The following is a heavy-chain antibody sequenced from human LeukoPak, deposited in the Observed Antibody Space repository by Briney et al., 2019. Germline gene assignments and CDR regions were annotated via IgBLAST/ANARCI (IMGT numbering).Heavy chain of an antibody. V-gene: IGHV3-74*01. CDR2: INSDGGGA. CDR3: ARDVPHNWFDT. CDR1: GITFGNNW. Sequence: PGGSLRLSCVASGITFGNNWMHWVRQGPGKGLVWISRINSDGGGAIYADSVKGRFTVSRDNAKNTLYLQMNSLRAEATAVYYCARDVPHNWFDTWGQGTLVTVSP. J-gene: IGHJ5*02.